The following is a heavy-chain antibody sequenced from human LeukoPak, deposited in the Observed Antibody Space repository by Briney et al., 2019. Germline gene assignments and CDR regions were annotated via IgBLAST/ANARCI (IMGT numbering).Heavy chain of an antibody. CDR2: IETAGET. V-gene: IGHV3-13*04. CDR1: GFTFRNYD. Sequence: GGSLRLSCAASGFTFRNYDMHWVRQATGKGLEWVSAIETAGETQYAGSVKGRFTSSRENARNSLYLQMNNLRAGDTAVYYCARDYSGENVFDIWGQGTTVTVSS. J-gene: IGHJ3*02. D-gene: IGHD3-16*01. CDR3: ARDYSGENVFDI.